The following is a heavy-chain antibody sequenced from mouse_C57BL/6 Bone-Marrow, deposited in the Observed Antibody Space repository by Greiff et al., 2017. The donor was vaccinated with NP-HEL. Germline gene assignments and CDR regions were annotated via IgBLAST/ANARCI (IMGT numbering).Heavy chain of an antibody. CDR1: GYTFTDYY. CDR2: IFPGSGST. D-gene: IGHD1-1*01. Sequence: VQLQESGPELVKPGASVKISCKASGYTFTDYYINWVKQRPGQGLEWIGWIFPGSGSTYYNEKFKGKATLTVDKSSSTAYMLLSSLTSEDSAVYFCARGFYYGSSLWYFDVWGTGTTVTVSS. V-gene: IGHV1-75*01. CDR3: ARGFYYGSSLWYFDV. J-gene: IGHJ1*03.